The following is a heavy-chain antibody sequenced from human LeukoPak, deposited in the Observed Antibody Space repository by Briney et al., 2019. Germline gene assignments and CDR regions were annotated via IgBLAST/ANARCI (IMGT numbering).Heavy chain of an antibody. J-gene: IGHJ3*02. Sequence: ASVKVSCKASGYTFTGYYMHWVRQAPRQGLEWMGWINPNSGGTNYAQKFQGRVTMTRDTSISTAYMELSRLRSDDTAVYYCAKDNGVVVAATYYDAFDIWGQGTMVTVSS. CDR1: GYTFTGYY. V-gene: IGHV1-2*02. D-gene: IGHD2-15*01. CDR2: INPNSGGT. CDR3: AKDNGVVVAATYYDAFDI.